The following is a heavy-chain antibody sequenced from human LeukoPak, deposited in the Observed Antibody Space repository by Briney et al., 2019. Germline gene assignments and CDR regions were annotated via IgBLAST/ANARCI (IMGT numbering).Heavy chain of an antibody. J-gene: IGHJ3*02. Sequence: GGSLRLSCAASGFTFDDYGMSWIRQAPGKGLEWVSYISSSGSTIYYADSVKGRFTISRDNSKNTLYLQMNSLRAEDTAVYYCARDRITMIVVATDAFDIWGQGTMVTVSS. CDR1: GFTFDDYG. CDR3: ARDRITMIVVATDAFDI. V-gene: IGHV3-11*04. D-gene: IGHD3-22*01. CDR2: ISSSGSTI.